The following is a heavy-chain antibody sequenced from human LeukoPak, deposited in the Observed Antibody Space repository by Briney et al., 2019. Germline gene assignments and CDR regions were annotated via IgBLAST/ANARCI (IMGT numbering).Heavy chain of an antibody. D-gene: IGHD6-19*01. CDR1: GGSISSSSYY. J-gene: IGHJ6*02. CDR2: INHSGST. V-gene: IGHV4-39*07. Sequence: SETLSLTCTVSGGSISSSSYYWGWIRQPPGKGLEWIGEINHSGSTNYNPSLKSRVTISVDTSKNQFSLKLSSVTAADTAVYYCARGWEGSGWQPYYYYGMDVWGQGTTVTVSS. CDR3: ARGWEGSGWQPYYYYGMDV.